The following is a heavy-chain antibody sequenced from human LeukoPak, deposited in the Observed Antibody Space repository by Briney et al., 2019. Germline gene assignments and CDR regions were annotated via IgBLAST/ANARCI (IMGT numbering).Heavy chain of an antibody. CDR2: IYTSGST. CDR1: GGSISSYY. V-gene: IGHV4-4*09. CDR3: ARSGYSYGSAQYYYYMDV. Sequence: SETQSLTCTVSGGSISSYYWSWIRQPPGKGLEWIGYIYTSGSTNYNPSLKSRVTISVDTSKNQFSLKLSSVTAADTAVYYCARSGYSYGSAQYYYYMDVWGKGTTVTVSS. J-gene: IGHJ6*03. D-gene: IGHD5-18*01.